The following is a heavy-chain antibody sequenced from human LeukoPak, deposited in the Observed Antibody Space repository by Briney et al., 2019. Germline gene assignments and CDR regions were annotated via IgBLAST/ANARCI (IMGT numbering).Heavy chain of an antibody. D-gene: IGHD2-15*01. CDR3: ARNDIVGYYGMDV. Sequence: GGSLRLSCAASGFIFSNYGMSWVRQAPGKGLEWVSAISGSGGSTYYADSVKGRFTISRDNSKNTLYLQMNSLRAEDTAVYYCARNDIVGYYGMDVWGQGTTVTVSS. V-gene: IGHV3-23*01. CDR1: GFIFSNYG. CDR2: ISGSGGST. J-gene: IGHJ6*02.